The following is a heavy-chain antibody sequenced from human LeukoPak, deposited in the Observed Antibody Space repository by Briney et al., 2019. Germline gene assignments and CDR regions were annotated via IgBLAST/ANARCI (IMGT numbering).Heavy chain of an antibody. CDR2: IWYDGSNK. Sequence: GGSLRLSCAASGFTFSSYGMHWVRQAPGKGLEWVAVIWYDGSNKYYADPVKGRFTISRDNSKNTLYLQMNSLRAEDTAVYYCAKGGAAAGKNYYYYYMDVWGKGTTVTVSS. CDR3: AKGGAAAGKNYYYYYMDV. J-gene: IGHJ6*03. D-gene: IGHD6-13*01. CDR1: GFTFSSYG. V-gene: IGHV3-33*06.